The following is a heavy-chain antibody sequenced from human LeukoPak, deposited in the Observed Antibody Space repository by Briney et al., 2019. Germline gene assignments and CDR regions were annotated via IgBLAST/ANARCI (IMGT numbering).Heavy chain of an antibody. CDR3: ASLTFGGNSRGLDY. CDR2: INHSGST. V-gene: IGHV4-34*01. Sequence: SETLSLTCAVYGGSFSGYYWSWLRRPPGKGLEWSGEINHSGSTNYNPSLKSRVTISVDPSKKQFSLKLSSVTAADTAVFYCASLTFGGNSRGLDYWGQGTLVTVSS. CDR1: GGSFSGYY. D-gene: IGHD4-23*01. J-gene: IGHJ4*02.